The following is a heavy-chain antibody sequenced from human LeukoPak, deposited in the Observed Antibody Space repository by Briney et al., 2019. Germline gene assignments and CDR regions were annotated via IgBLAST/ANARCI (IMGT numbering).Heavy chain of an antibody. CDR3: ARDLHGSRGEFDY. CDR2: TYYKSKWYN. V-gene: IGHV6-1*01. CDR1: GDSVSSKSGI. Sequence: SQTLSLTCDISGDSVSSKSGIRNWIRQPPSRGLEWLGRTYYKSKWYNDYATSVQSRITINSDTSRNQFSLQLNSVTPEDTAVYYCARDLHGSRGEFDYWGQGTLVTVSS. D-gene: IGHD3-10*01. J-gene: IGHJ4*02.